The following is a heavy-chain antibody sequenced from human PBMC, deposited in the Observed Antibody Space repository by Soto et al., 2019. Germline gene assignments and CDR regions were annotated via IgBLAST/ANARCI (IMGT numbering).Heavy chain of an antibody. CDR2: ISGSGGST. V-gene: IGHV3-23*01. D-gene: IGHD6-19*01. J-gene: IGHJ3*02. CDR1: GFTFSSYA. CDR3: AKDRGYSSGWPYDAFDI. Sequence: EVQLLESGGGLVQPGGSLRLSCAASGFTFSSYAMSWVRQAPGKGLEWVSAISGSGGSTYYADSVKGRFTISRDNSKNTLYLQMNSLRDEDTAVYYCAKDRGYSSGWPYDAFDIWGQGTMVTVSS.